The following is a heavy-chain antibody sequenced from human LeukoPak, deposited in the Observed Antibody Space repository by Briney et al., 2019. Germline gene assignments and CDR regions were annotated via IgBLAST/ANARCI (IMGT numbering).Heavy chain of an antibody. CDR3: ARLVSTVTTVFDY. D-gene: IGHD4-17*01. Sequence: SQTLSLTCTVSGGSISSHYWSWIRQPPGKGLEWLGYIYYSGSTNYNPSLKSRVTISVDTSKNQFSLKLSSVTAADTAVYYCARLVSTVTTVFDYWGQGTLVTVSS. J-gene: IGHJ4*02. V-gene: IGHV4-59*11. CDR2: IYYSGST. CDR1: GGSISSHY.